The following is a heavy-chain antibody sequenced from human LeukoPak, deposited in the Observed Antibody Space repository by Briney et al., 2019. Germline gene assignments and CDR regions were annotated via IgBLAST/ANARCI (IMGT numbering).Heavy chain of an antibody. D-gene: IGHD3-10*01. CDR1: GYTFTSYA. CDR2: INAANGNT. CDR3: ARVRIGSGTIFGEFDY. J-gene: IGHJ4*02. Sequence: ASVKVSCTASGYTFTSYAIHWVRQAPGQRLEWMGLINAANGNTRYSQTFQDRVTITRDTSASTAYMELSSLRSEDTAVYYCARVRIGSGTIFGEFDYWGQGTLVTVSS. V-gene: IGHV1-3*01.